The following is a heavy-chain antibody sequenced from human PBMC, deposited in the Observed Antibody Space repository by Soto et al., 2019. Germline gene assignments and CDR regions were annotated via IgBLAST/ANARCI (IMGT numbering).Heavy chain of an antibody. CDR3: AGAPSS. V-gene: IGHV4-30-2*01. J-gene: IGHJ5*02. CDR2: IYHSGST. Sequence: QLQLQESGSGLVKPSQTLSLTCAVSGGSISSGGYSWSWIRQPPGKGLEWIGYIYHSGSTYYNPSNTRPLTTSGYMAKAQFALKLSTVTAAETAAYYCAGAPSSWGKGTRVPVSS. CDR1: GGSISSGGYS.